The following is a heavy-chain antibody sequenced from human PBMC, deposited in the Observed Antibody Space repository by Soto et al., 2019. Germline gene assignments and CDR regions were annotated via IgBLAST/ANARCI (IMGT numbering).Heavy chain of an antibody. Sequence: GGSLRLSCAASGFTFRSYAMHWVRQAPGKGLEWVAVISYDGSNKYYADSVKGRFTISRDNSKNTLYLQMNSLRAEDTAVYYCARDGSRWFGELLSDAFDIWGQGTMVTVSS. CDR3: ARDGSRWFGELLSDAFDI. V-gene: IGHV3-30-3*01. J-gene: IGHJ3*02. D-gene: IGHD3-10*01. CDR1: GFTFRSYA. CDR2: ISYDGSNK.